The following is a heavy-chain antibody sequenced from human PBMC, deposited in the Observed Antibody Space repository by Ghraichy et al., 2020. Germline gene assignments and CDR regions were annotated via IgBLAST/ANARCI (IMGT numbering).Heavy chain of an antibody. Sequence: GESLNISCAASGFTFSSYAMSWVRQAPGKGLEWVSAISGSGGSTYYADSVKGRFTISRDNSKNTLYLQMNSLRAEDTAVYYCAKGEGDSYYFDYWGQGTLVTVSS. D-gene: IGHD2-21*02. CDR3: AKGEGDSYYFDY. CDR2: ISGSGGST. J-gene: IGHJ4*02. CDR1: GFTFSSYA. V-gene: IGHV3-23*01.